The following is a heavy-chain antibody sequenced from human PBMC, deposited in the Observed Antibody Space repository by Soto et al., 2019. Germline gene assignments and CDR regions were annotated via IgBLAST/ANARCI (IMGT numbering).Heavy chain of an antibody. Sequence: GESLKISCKASGYSFITYWIAWVRQMPGKGLEWMGIIYPGDSDIRYSPSFHGQVTISADKSISTACLQWSSLKASDTAMYYCARQSTGVAAAYYYYGMDVWGQGITVTVSS. CDR3: ARQSTGVAAAYYYYGMDV. V-gene: IGHV5-51*01. CDR2: IYPGDSDI. J-gene: IGHJ6*02. D-gene: IGHD2-15*01. CDR1: GYSFITYW.